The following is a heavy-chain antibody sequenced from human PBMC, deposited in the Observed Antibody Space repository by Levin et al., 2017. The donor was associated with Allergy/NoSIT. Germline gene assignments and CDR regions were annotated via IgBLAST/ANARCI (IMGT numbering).Heavy chain of an antibody. CDR3: AKVGGVDTAMVKYYYYYGMDV. D-gene: IGHD5-18*01. CDR1: GFTFSSYG. CDR2: ISYDGSNK. J-gene: IGHJ6*02. Sequence: GESLKISCAASGFTFSSYGMHWVRQAPGKGLEWVAVISYDGSNKYYADSVKGRFTISRDNSKNTLYLQMNSLRAEDTAVYYCAKVGGVDTAMVKYYYYYGMDVWGQGTTVTVSS. V-gene: IGHV3-30*18.